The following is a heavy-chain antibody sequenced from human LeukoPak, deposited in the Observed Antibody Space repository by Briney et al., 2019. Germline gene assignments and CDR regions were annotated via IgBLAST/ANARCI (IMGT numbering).Heavy chain of an antibody. V-gene: IGHV1-18*01. CDR1: GYTFTSYG. CDR2: ISAYNGNT. CDR3: ARDPAHPPYYYYYGMDV. J-gene: IGHJ6*02. Sequence: ASVKVSCKASGYTFTSYGISWVRQAPGQGLEWMGWISAYNGNTNYAQKLQGRVTMTTDTPTSTAYMELRSLRSDDTAVYYCARDPAHPPYYYYYGMDVWGQGTTVTVSS.